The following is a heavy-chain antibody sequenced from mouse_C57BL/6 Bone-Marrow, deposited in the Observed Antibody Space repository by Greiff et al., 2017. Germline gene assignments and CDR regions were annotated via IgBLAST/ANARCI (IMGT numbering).Heavy chain of an antibody. CDR2: IDPENGDT. CDR3: TPYYSLAY. J-gene: IGHJ2*01. Sequence: VHVKQSGAELVRPGASVKLSCTASGFNIKDDYMHWVKQRPEQGLEWIGWIDPENGDTEYASKFQGKATITADTSSNTAYLLLSCLTSEDTAVYYYTPYYSLAYWGQGTTLTVSS. D-gene: IGHD2-12*01. V-gene: IGHV14-4*01. CDR1: GFNIKDDY.